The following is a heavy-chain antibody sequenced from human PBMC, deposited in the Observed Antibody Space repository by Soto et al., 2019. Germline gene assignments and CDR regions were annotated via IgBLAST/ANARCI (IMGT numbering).Heavy chain of an antibody. CDR2: ISSSSSYI. D-gene: IGHD6-13*01. Sequence: PGGSLRLSCAASGFTFSSYSMNWVRQAPGKGLEWVSSISSSSSYIYYADSVKGRFTISRDKAKNSLYLQMNSLRAEDTAVYYCARVSLTIAAAGIGPWGQGTLVTVSS. CDR3: ARVSLTIAAAGIGP. J-gene: IGHJ5*02. V-gene: IGHV3-21*01. CDR1: GFTFSSYS.